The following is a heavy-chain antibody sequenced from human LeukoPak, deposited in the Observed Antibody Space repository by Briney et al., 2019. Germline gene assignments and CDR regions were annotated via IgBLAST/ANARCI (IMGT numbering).Heavy chain of an antibody. CDR3: ARVTDTAMEYYFDY. D-gene: IGHD5-18*01. CDR2: IYHSGST. CDR1: GGSISSGGYS. V-gene: IGHV4-30-2*01. Sequence: SETLSLTCAVSGGSISSGGYSWSWIRQPPGKGRGWIGYIYHSGSTYYNPSLKSRVTISVDRSKNQFSLKLSSVTAADTAVYYCARVTDTAMEYYFDYWGQGTLVTVSS. J-gene: IGHJ4*02.